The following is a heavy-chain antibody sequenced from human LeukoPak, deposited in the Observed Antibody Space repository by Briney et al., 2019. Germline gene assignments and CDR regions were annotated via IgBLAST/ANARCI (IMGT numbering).Heavy chain of an antibody. Sequence: GGSLRLSCAASGFTFSRNSMNWVRQAPGKGLEWVSSISTSSSYIYYADSVKGRFTISRDNAKNSLYLQMNSLRAEDTAVYYCARDNGYGSGPGDFDYWGQGTLVTVSS. D-gene: IGHD3-10*01. CDR1: GFTFSRNS. CDR2: ISTSSSYI. J-gene: IGHJ4*02. V-gene: IGHV3-21*01. CDR3: ARDNGYGSGPGDFDY.